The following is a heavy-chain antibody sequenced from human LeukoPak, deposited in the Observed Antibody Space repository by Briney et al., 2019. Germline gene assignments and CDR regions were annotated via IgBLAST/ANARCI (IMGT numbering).Heavy chain of an antibody. D-gene: IGHD6-19*01. J-gene: IGHJ6*02. CDR3: ARGGWTPYYYYGMDV. V-gene: IGHV1-18*01. CDR2: ISTYNGNT. CDR1: GYTFTSYG. Sequence: ASVKVSCKASGYTFTSYGISWVRQAPGQGLEWMGWISTYNGNTNYTQKLQGRVTMTTDTSTSTAYMDLRSLRSDDTAVYYCARGGWTPYYYYGMDVWGQGTTVTVSS.